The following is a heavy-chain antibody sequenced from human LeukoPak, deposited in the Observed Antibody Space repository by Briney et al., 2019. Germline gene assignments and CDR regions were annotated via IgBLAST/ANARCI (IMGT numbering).Heavy chain of an antibody. CDR1: GFTFSNFE. Sequence: GGSLRLSCAASGFTFSNFEMNWVRQAPGKGLEWVSYIDFTGSTIFYADSVKGRFTISRDNAKNSVYLQMNSLRAEDTAVYYCARGAGIYYTTGWTGWFDPWGQGTLVTVTS. CDR2: IDFTGSTI. CDR3: ARGAGIYYTTGWTGWFDP. D-gene: IGHD6-19*01. J-gene: IGHJ5*02. V-gene: IGHV3-48*03.